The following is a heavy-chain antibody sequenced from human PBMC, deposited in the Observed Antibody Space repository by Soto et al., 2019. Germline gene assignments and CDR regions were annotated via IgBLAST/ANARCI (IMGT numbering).Heavy chain of an antibody. Sequence: VQLAQSGAEVRKPGSSVKVSCKASGGTFSGYAITWVRQAPGQGLEWMGGSIPIFGTPTYAQKFQGRVTITADESMATTYIELSSLKSEDTAVYYCARGDSPYYYDSSGYYNDYWGQGTLVTVSS. J-gene: IGHJ4*02. V-gene: IGHV1-69*01. CDR1: GGTFSGYA. CDR2: SIPIFGTP. D-gene: IGHD3-22*01. CDR3: ARGDSPYYYDSSGYYNDY.